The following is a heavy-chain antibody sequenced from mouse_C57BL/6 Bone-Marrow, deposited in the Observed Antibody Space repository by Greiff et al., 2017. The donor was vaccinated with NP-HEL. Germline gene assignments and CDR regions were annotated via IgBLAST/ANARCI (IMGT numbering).Heavy chain of an antibody. CDR3: ARSFHDYDAGYYAMDY. D-gene: IGHD2-4*01. V-gene: IGHV1-76*01. Sequence: QVQLQQSGAELVRPGASVKLSCKASGYTFTDYYINWVKQRPGQGLEWIARIYPGSGNTYYNEKFKGKATLTAEKSSSTAYMQLSSLTSEDSAVYFCARSFHDYDAGYYAMDYWGQGTSVTVSS. CDR2: IYPGSGNT. CDR1: GYTFTDYY. J-gene: IGHJ4*01.